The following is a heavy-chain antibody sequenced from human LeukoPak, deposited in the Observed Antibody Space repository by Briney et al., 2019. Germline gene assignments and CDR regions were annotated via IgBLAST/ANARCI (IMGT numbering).Heavy chain of an antibody. Sequence: PGGSLRLSCAASGFTFSSYAMHWVRQAPGKGLEWVAVISYDGSNKYYADSVKGRFTISRDNSKNTLYLQMNSLRAEDTAVYYCARVAIGRFLAPANYWGQGTLVTVSS. CDR3: ARVAIGRFLAPANY. CDR2: ISYDGSNK. V-gene: IGHV3-30-3*01. J-gene: IGHJ4*02. CDR1: GFTFSSYA. D-gene: IGHD3-3*01.